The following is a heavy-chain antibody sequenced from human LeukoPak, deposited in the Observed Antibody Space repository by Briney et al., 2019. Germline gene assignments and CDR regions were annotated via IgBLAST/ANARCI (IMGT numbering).Heavy chain of an antibody. CDR3: ARHVGQRWHQSPRYNWFDP. V-gene: IGHV5-51*01. Sequence: GESLKISCEGSGYSFTSYWIGWVRQMPGKGLEWMGIIYPGDSDTRYSPSFQGQVTISADKSISTAYLQWSSLKASDTAMYYCARHVGQRWHQSPRYNWFDPWGQGTLVTVSS. CDR1: GYSFTSYW. J-gene: IGHJ5*02. D-gene: IGHD5-24*01. CDR2: IYPGDSDT.